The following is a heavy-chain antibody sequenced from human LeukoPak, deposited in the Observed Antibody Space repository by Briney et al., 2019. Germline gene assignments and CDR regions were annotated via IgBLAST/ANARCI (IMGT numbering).Heavy chain of an antibody. CDR1: GVSISSYY. Sequence: KPSETLSLTCTVSGVSISSYYWSWLRQPPGKGLEWIGYILYSGTTNSNPSLKSRVTISVDTSKNQISLKLSCVTAADTAVYYCARMGGYSGYATHWGQGTLVTVS. V-gene: IGHV4-59*08. CDR2: ILYSGTT. CDR3: ARMGGYSGYATH. D-gene: IGHD5-12*01. J-gene: IGHJ4*02.